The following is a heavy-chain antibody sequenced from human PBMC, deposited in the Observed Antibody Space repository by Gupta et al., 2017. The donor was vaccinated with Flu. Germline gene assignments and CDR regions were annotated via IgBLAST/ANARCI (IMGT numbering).Heavy chain of an antibody. V-gene: IGHV1-18*01. CDR3: ASLAAERGFGPALGWYFDL. CDR1: GYTFTSYG. Sequence: QVQLVQSGAEVKKPGASVKVSCKASGYTFTSYGISWVRQAPGQGLEWMGWISAYNGNTNYAQKLQGRVTMTTDTSTSTAYMELRSLRSDDTAVYYCASLAAERGFGPALGWYFDLWGRGTLVTVSS. CDR2: ISAYNGNT. J-gene: IGHJ2*01. D-gene: IGHD6-13*01.